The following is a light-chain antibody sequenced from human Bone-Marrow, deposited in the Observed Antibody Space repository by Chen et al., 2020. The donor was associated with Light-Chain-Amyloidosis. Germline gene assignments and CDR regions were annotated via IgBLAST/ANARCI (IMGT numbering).Light chain of an antibody. J-gene: IGLJ1*01. V-gene: IGLV2-14*01. CDR1: SSDVGGDNH. Sequence: QSALTQPASVSGSPGQSITISFTGTSSDVGGDNHVSWYQQHPDKAPKLMIYEVTNRPSWVPDRFSGSKSDNTASLTISGLQPEDEADYFCSSYTITNTLVFGSGTRVTVL. CDR2: EVT. CDR3: SSYTITNTLV.